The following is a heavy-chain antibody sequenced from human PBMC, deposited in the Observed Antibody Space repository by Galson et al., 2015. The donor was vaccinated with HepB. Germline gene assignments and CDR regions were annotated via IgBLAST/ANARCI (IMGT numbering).Heavy chain of an antibody. J-gene: IGHJ4*02. Sequence: SLRLSCAASGFTVSSNYMSWVRQAPGKGLEWVSVIYSGGSTYYADSVKGRFTISRHNSKNTLYLQMNSLRAEDTAVYYCAAGDSGSHRDQPPFDYWGQGTLVTVSS. CDR3: AAGDSGSHRDQPPFDY. CDR2: IYSGGST. CDR1: GFTVSSNY. D-gene: IGHD1-26*01. V-gene: IGHV3-53*04.